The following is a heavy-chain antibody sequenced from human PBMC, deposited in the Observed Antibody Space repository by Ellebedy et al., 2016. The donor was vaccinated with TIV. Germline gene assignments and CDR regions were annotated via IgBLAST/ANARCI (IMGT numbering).Heavy chain of an antibody. CDR3: ARTLLYCGGDCSFYFDH. V-gene: IGHV2-26*01. Sequence: SGPTLVKPTETLTLTCTVSGFSLSNVIMSVSWVRQPPGKALEWLARIFSNDEKSYSTSLKSRLSISKDASKGQVVLTMTNMAPVDTATYYCARTLLYCGGDCSFYFDHWGQGSLVTVSS. D-gene: IGHD2-21*02. CDR2: IFSNDEK. J-gene: IGHJ4*02. CDR1: GFSLSNVIMS.